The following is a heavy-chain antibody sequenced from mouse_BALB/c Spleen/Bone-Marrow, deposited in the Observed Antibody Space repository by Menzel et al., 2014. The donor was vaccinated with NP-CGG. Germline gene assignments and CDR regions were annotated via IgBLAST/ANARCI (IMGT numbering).Heavy chain of an antibody. V-gene: IGHV14-3*02. J-gene: IGHJ2*01. CDR1: GFNIKDTY. Sequence: VQLQQSGAELVKPGASVKLSCTASGFNIKDTYMNWVKQRAEQGLEWIGRIDPANGYTEYDPKFQGKATIIADTSSNTAYLQPGSLTSEDTAVYYCATLTGTFDYWAQGTTLTVSS. CDR2: IDPANGYT. D-gene: IGHD4-1*01. CDR3: ATLTGTFDY.